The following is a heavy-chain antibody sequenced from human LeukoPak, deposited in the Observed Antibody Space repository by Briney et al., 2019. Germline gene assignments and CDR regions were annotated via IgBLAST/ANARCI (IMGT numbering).Heavy chain of an antibody. CDR2: ISAYNGNT. V-gene: IGHV1-18*04. CDR1: GYTFTSYG. Sequence: ASVKVSCKASGYTFTSYGVSWVRQAPGQGLEWMGWISAYNGNTNYAQKLQGRVTMTTDTSTSTAYMELRSLRSDDTAVYYCARDRLYAAAARFDYWGQGTLVTVSS. D-gene: IGHD6-13*01. CDR3: ARDRLYAAAARFDY. J-gene: IGHJ4*02.